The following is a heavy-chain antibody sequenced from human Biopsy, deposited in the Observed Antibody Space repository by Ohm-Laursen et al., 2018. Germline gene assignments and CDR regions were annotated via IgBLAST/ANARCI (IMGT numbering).Heavy chain of an antibody. CDR3: ARDRGYYSDRTVPGYFDL. CDR1: GDSICSYY. CDR2: VYYTGST. V-gene: IGHV4-59*01. D-gene: IGHD3-22*01. J-gene: IGHJ6*02. Sequence: SETLSLTCTVSGDSICSYYWSRIRQPPGKGLEWIGYVYYTGSTDYNPSLQSRVTISVDTSKNHFSQRMRSVTPADTAIYYCARDRGYYSDRTVPGYFDLWGQGIAVTVS.